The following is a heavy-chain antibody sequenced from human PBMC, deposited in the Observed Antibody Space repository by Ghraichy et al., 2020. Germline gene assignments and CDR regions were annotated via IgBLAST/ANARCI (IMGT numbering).Heavy chain of an antibody. D-gene: IGHD3-10*01. CDR2: ISAYNGDT. Sequence: ASVKVSCKASGYTFTSYGISWVRQAPGQGLEWMGWISAYNGDTNYAQKLQGRVTMTTDTSTSTAYMELRSLRSDDTAVYYCARDIRYYGSGSYSLHVDYWGQGTLVTVSS. CDR3: ARDIRYYGSGSYSLHVDY. CDR1: GYTFTSYG. V-gene: IGHV1-18*01. J-gene: IGHJ4*02.